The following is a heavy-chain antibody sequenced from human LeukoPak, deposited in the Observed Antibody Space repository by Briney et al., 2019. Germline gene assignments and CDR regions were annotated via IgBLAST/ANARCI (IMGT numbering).Heavy chain of an antibody. J-gene: IGHJ4*02. CDR3: VRVMGIAVAGNYFDY. CDR1: GYSISSGYY. V-gene: IGHV4-38-2*01. D-gene: IGHD6-19*01. Sequence: SETLSLTCAVSGYSISSGYYWGWIRQPPGKGLEGIGSIYHSGSTYYNPSLKSRVTISVDTSKNQFSLKLSSVTAADTAVYYCVRVMGIAVAGNYFDYWGQGTLVTVSS. CDR2: IYHSGST.